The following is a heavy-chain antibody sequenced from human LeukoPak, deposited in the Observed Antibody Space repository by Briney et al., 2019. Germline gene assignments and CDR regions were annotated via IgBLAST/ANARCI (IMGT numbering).Heavy chain of an antibody. CDR1: GFTFSSYV. J-gene: IGHJ1*01. D-gene: IGHD1-26*01. Sequence: GGSLRLSCAASGFTFSSYVMYWVRQAPGKGLEYVSSISSNGGSTYYANSVKGRFTISRDNSKNTLYLQMGSLRAEDMAVYYCARRGSYSAEYFQHWGQGTLVTVSS. CDR3: ARRGSYSAEYFQH. V-gene: IGHV3-64*01. CDR2: ISSNGGST.